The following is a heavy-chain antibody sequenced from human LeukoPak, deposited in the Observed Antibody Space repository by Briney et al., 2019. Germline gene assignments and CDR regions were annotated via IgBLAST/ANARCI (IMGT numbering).Heavy chain of an antibody. CDR3: ARQDIAVTGNFFDY. CDR2: IFYSGST. Sequence: YWDWIRQPPGKGLEWIGSIFYSGSTYYNPSLKSRVTISVDRSRNQFSLRLSSVTAADTAVYYCARQDIAVTGNFFDYWGQGTLVTVSS. D-gene: IGHD6-19*01. J-gene: IGHJ4*02. V-gene: IGHV4-39*01. CDR1: Y.